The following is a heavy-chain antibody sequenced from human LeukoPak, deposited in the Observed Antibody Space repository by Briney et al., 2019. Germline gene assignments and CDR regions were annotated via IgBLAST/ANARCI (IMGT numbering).Heavy chain of an antibody. CDR2: ISYDGSNK. Sequence: GGSLRLSCAASGFTFGSYGMHWVRQAPGKGLEWVAVISYDGSNKYYIDSVKGRFTISRDNSQNTLYLQMNSLRADDTAVYYCATHYYDSSGYLSPDYWGQGTLVTVSS. V-gene: IGHV3-30*06. J-gene: IGHJ4*02. CDR1: GFTFGSYG. CDR3: ATHYYDSSGYLSPDY. D-gene: IGHD3-22*01.